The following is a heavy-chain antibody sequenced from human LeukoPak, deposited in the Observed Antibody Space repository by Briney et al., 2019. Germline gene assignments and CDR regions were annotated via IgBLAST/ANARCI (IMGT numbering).Heavy chain of an antibody. D-gene: IGHD2-2*02. V-gene: IGHV1-2*02. CDR3: ARERGHCSSTSCYTSDAFDI. Sequence: EASVKVSCNASGYTFTGYYMHWVRQAPGQGLEWMGWINPNSGGTNYAQNFQGRVTMARDTSISTAYMELSRLRSDDTAVYFCARERGHCSSTSCYTSDAFDIWGQGTLVTVSS. CDR1: GYTFTGYY. J-gene: IGHJ3*02. CDR2: INPNSGGT.